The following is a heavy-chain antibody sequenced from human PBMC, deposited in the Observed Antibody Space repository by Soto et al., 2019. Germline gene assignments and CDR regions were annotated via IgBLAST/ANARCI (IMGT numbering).Heavy chain of an antibody. V-gene: IGHV3-23*01. CDR3: ARIGPYCGGDCYPDFDF. Sequence: PGGSLRLSCAASGFTFSSYAMSWVRQAPGKGLEWVSAISGSGGSTYYADSVKGRFTISRDNSKNTLYLQMNSLRAEDTAVYFCARIGPYCGGDCYPDFDFWGLGTPVTVSS. J-gene: IGHJ4*02. CDR2: ISGSGGST. D-gene: IGHD2-21*02. CDR1: GFTFSSYA.